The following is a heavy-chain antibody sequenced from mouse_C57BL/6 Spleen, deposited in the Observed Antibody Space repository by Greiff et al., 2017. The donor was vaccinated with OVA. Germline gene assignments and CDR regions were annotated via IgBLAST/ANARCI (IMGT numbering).Heavy chain of an antibody. D-gene: IGHD3-2*02. CDR1: GFTFSDYY. V-gene: IGHV5-16*01. CDR2: INYDGSST. CDR3: ARDGGLDSSGIDY. Sequence: EVMLVESEGGLVQPGSSMKLSCTASGFTFSDYYMAWVRQVPEKGLEWVANINYDGSSTYYLDSLKSRFIISRDNAKNILYLQMSSLKSEDTATYYCARDGGLDSSGIDYWGQGTTLTVSS. J-gene: IGHJ2*01.